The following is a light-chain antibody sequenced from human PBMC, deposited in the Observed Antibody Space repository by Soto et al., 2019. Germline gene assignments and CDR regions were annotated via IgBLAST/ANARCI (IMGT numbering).Light chain of an antibody. CDR1: QSVSSY. V-gene: IGKV3-11*01. J-gene: IGKJ4*01. Sequence: EIVLTQSPATLSLSPGERATLSCRASQSVSSYLAWYQQKPGQAPRLLIYDASNMATGIPARFSGSGSGTDFNLTISSLEPEDFAVYYCQRRSNWPPTFGGGTKVEIK. CDR3: QRRSNWPPT. CDR2: DAS.